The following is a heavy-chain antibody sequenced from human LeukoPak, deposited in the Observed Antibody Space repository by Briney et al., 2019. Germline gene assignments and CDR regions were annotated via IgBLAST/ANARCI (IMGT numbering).Heavy chain of an antibody. D-gene: IGHD5-18*01. Sequence: GGSLRLSCAASGFTFNNYAMTWFRQAPGKGLEWVSVINGGGSSYYADSVKGRFTVSRDNSKNTLYLQMNSLRDEDTAIYYCAKGQGYNYGDSTDYWGRGTLVTVSS. V-gene: IGHV3-23*01. CDR3: AKGQGYNYGDSTDY. J-gene: IGHJ4*02. CDR2: INGGGSS. CDR1: GFTFNNYA.